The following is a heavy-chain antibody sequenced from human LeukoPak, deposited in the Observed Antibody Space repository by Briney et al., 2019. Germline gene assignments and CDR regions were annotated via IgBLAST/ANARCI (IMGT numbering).Heavy chain of an antibody. D-gene: IGHD3-22*01. CDR1: GYTFTSYD. V-gene: IGHV1-8*01. CDR2: MNPNSGNT. Sequence: ASVKVSCRASGYTFTSYDINWVRQATGQGLEWMGWMNPNSGNTGYAQKFQGRVTMTRNTSISTAYMELSSLRSEDTAVYYCARDDYYDSSGYYKFWGQGTLVTVSS. J-gene: IGHJ4*02. CDR3: ARDDYYDSSGYYKF.